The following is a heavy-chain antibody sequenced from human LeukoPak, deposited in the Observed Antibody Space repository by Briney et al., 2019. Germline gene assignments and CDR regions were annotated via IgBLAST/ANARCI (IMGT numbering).Heavy chain of an antibody. J-gene: IGHJ4*02. CDR1: GFTFSSYA. CDR2: IYYTGST. D-gene: IGHD6-13*01. CDR3: ARSSSWYGLFDY. Sequence: GSLRLSCAASGFTFSSYAMSWVRQAPGKGLEWIGNIYYTGSTYYNPSLKSRVTISVDTSKNQFSLKLSSVTAADTAVYYCARSSSWYGLFDYWGQGTLVTVSS. V-gene: IGHV4-38-2*01.